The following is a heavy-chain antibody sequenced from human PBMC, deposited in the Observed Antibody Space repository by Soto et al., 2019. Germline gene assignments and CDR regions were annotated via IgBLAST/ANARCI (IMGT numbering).Heavy chain of an antibody. J-gene: IGHJ6*02. Sequence: TLSLTFTVPGGPIITAGYYWSWIRQHQGKGLEWIGYIYYSGSTYYNPSLMSRVTISVDTSKIQFSLKLCSVTAADTAVYYCAREHYGVPDMDVSGQGTTVTVSS. V-gene: IGHV4-31*03. CDR3: AREHYGVPDMDV. CDR1: GGPIITAGYY. CDR2: IYYSGST. D-gene: IGHD4-17*01.